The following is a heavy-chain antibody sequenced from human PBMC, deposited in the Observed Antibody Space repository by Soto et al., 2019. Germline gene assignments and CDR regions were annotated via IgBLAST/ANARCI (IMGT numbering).Heavy chain of an antibody. Sequence: QVQLQESGPGLVKPPQTLSLTCTVSGGSISSGDYYWSWIRQPPGKGLEWIGYIYYSGSTYYNPSLKSRVTISVDTSQNAFSLKLSSVPAADTAVYYCARGSRGGNSRYYYYYGMDVWGQGTTVTVSS. D-gene: IGHD2-21*02. CDR1: GGSISSGDYY. J-gene: IGHJ6*02. CDR3: ARGSRGGNSRYYYYYGMDV. V-gene: IGHV4-30-4*01. CDR2: IYYSGST.